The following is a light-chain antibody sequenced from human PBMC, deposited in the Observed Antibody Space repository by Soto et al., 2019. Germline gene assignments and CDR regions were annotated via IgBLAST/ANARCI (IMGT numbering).Light chain of an antibody. J-gene: IGKJ5*01. Sequence: IVMTQSPATLSVAPGERVTLSCRASQGISRKVAWYQHKPGQAPRLLISGASTGATGIPARFSGSGSGTEFTLTISSLQSEDFGTYYCQQSYKMPSFGQGTRLEIK. CDR1: QGISRK. V-gene: IGKV3-15*01. CDR3: QQSYKMPS. CDR2: GAS.